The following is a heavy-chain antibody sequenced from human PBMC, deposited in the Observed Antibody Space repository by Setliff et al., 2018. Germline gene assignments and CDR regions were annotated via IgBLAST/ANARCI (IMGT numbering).Heavy chain of an antibody. V-gene: IGHV4-61*02. D-gene: IGHD6-13*01. J-gene: IGHJ5*02. CDR1: GGSISSGSYY. CDR3: ARETTYSSSWYGWFDP. CDR2: IYTSGST. Sequence: SETLSLTCTVSGGSISSGSYYWSWIRQPAGKGLEWIGRIYTSGSTNYNPSLKSRVTISVDTSKNQFSLRLSSVTAADTAVYYCARETTYSSSWYGWFDPWGQGTLVTVSS.